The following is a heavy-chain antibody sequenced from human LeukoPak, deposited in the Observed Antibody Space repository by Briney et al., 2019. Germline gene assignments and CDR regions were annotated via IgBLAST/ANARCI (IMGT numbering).Heavy chain of an antibody. V-gene: IGHV4-39*07. CDR2: IYYTGST. J-gene: IGHJ4*02. D-gene: IGHD3-22*01. CDR1: GGSISSSSYY. Sequence: SETLSLACTVSGGSISSSSYYWGWIRQPPGKGLEWIGSIYYTGSTYYNPSLKSRVTISVDTSKNHFSLKLSSVTAADTAVYYCARDGSGYYDSSGYTRVYWGQGILVTVSS. CDR3: ARDGSGYYDSSGYTRVY.